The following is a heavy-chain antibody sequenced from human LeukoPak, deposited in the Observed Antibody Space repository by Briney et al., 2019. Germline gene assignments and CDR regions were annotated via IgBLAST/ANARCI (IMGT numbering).Heavy chain of an antibody. D-gene: IGHD5-12*01. V-gene: IGHV3-7*03. Sequence: GGSLRLSCAASGFTFSSYWMTWGRQAPGKGREWVANIKQDGSEKYYVDCVKGRFTISRDNAKNSLYLQMNSLRAEDTAVYYCASEPTFYSGYVPHYFDYWGQGTLVTVSS. CDR2: IKQDGSEK. J-gene: IGHJ4*02. CDR3: ASEPTFYSGYVPHYFDY. CDR1: GFTFSSYW.